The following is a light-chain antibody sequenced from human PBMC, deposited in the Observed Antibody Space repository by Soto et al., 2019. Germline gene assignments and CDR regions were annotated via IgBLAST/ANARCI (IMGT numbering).Light chain of an antibody. CDR3: QQYNNWPPVT. J-gene: IGKJ1*01. CDR1: QSVSSSY. CDR2: GAS. Sequence: DIVMTQSPATLSVSPGERATLSCRASQSVSSSYLAWYQQKPGQAPRLLIYGASTRATGIPARFSGSGSGIEFTLTISSLQSEDFAVYYCQQYNNWPPVTFGQGTKVDIK. V-gene: IGKV3-15*01.